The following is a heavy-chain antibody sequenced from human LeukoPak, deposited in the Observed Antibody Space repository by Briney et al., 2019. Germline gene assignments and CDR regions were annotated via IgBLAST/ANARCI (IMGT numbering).Heavy chain of an antibody. J-gene: IGHJ4*02. CDR3: TRAVGLGPSAHFYQ. D-gene: IGHD1-26*01. V-gene: IGHV3-11*01. Sequence: PGGSLRLSCAASGFSFSRYYMSWVRQTPGKALEWISYIPSSGISVQYADSVRGRFTASRDDAKNSLHLQMDSLRVEDTAVYYCTRAVGLGPSAHFYQWGQGALVIVSS. CDR1: GFSFSRYY. CDR2: IPSSGISV.